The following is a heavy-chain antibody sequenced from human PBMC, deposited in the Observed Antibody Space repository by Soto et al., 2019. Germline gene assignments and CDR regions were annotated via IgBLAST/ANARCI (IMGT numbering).Heavy chain of an antibody. D-gene: IGHD2-2*01. J-gene: IGHJ5*02. CDR3: ARDRIVVVPAARGGRFDP. V-gene: IGHV1-18*01. CDR1: GYTFTSYG. Sequence: QVQLVQSGAEVKKPGASVKVSCKASGYTFTSYGISWVRQAPGQGLEWMGWISAYNGNTNCAQKLQGRVTMTTDTATSTAYMELRSLRSDDTAVYYCARDRIVVVPAARGGRFDPWGQGTLVTVSS. CDR2: ISAYNGNT.